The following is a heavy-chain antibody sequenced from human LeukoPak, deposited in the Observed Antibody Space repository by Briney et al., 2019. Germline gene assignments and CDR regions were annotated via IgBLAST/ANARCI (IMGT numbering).Heavy chain of an antibody. J-gene: IGHJ4*02. CDR2: IYYSGST. CDR1: GGSVSSNIYY. D-gene: IGHD6-13*01. CDR3: ARGPGTWYYY. Sequence: SETLSLTCTVSGGSVSSNIYYWNWIRQPPGKGLEWIGYIYYSGSTNYNPSLKSRVTISIDTSKNQFSLKLSSVTAADTALYYCARGPGTWYYYWGQGTLVTVSS. V-gene: IGHV4-61*01.